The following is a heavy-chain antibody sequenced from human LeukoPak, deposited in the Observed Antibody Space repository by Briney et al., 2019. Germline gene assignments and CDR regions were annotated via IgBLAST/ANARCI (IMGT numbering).Heavy chain of an antibody. CDR1: GFTFSDYA. CDR3: AKGSSSLRYFYDMDV. J-gene: IGHJ6*02. CDR2: FKTNYNQV. Sequence: GGSLRLSCVASGFTFSDYAMNWVRQAPGKGLEWVSTFKTNYNQVYYAESVRGRFTISTDNSKNTAYLQMNSLRVEDTALYYCAKGSSSLRYFYDMDVWGQGTTVIVSS. D-gene: IGHD6-6*01. V-gene: IGHV3-23*05.